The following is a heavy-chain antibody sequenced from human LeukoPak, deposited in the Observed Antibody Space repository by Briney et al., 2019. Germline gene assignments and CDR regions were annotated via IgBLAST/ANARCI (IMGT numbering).Heavy chain of an antibody. J-gene: IGHJ5*02. V-gene: IGHV4-30-2*01. CDR3: ARDSGYDYGWFDP. D-gene: IGHD5-12*01. CDR1: GGSISSGGYY. Sequence: PSETLSLTCTVSGGSISSGGYYWSWIRQHPGKGLEWIGYIYHSGSTYYNPSLKSRVTISVDRSKNQFSLKLSSVTAADTAVYYCARDSGYDYGWFDPWGQGTLVTVSS. CDR2: IYHSGST.